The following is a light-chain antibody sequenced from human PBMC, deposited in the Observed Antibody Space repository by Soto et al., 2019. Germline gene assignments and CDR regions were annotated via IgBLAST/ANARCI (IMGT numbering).Light chain of an antibody. Sequence: QSLLTQPPSASGTPGQRVTISCSGSRSSIGSNTVNWYQHLPGSAPKLLIYSNNHRPSGVPDRFSASKAGASASLAISGLQSEDEGDYYCAAWDASLGGFYVFGSGTKDTVL. J-gene: IGLJ1*01. V-gene: IGLV1-44*01. CDR2: SNN. CDR1: RSSIGSNT. CDR3: AAWDASLGGFYV.